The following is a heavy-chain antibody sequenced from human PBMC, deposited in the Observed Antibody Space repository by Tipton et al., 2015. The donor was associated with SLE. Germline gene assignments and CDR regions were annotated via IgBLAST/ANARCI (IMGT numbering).Heavy chain of an antibody. CDR2: MYISGGT. Sequence: TLSLTCTVSGGSISSGIYYWSWIRQPAGRGLEWIGGMYISGGTNYNPSLRSRVSISVDTSKNQFSLKLSSVTAADTAVYFCARGTVFGVVWGQKPYYMDVWGKGTTVIVS. J-gene: IGHJ6*03. CDR1: GGSISSGIYY. CDR3: ARGTVFGVVWGQKPYYMDV. D-gene: IGHD3-3*01. V-gene: IGHV4-61*02.